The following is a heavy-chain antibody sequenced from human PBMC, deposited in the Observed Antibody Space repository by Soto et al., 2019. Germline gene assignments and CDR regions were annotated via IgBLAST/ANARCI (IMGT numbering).Heavy chain of an antibody. CDR1: GSGFIRSG. V-gene: IGHV1-58*02. J-gene: IGHJ6*02. D-gene: IGHD2-15*01. CDR3: SADRPDIGVGWWV. CDR2: IVVASGQT. Sequence: SVKVSCKASGSGFIRSGIQWVRQAHGQRLEWIGWIVVASGQTNYAQNFRGRVAITRDTSTTTAYIELTGLTSEDTAVYFCSADRPDIGVGWWVWGQGTTVTVSS.